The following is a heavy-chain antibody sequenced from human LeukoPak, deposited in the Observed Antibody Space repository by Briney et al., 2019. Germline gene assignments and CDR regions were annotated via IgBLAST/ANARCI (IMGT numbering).Heavy chain of an antibody. J-gene: IGHJ6*02. V-gene: IGHV1-2*02. Sequence: ASVKVSCKASGYTFTGYYMHWVRQAPGQGLEWMGWINPNSGGTNYAQKFQGRVIMTRDTSISTAYMELSRLRSDDTAVYYCARVRSNCSSTSCYSTYYYGMDVWGQGTTVTVSS. CDR2: INPNSGGT. CDR1: GYTFTGYY. D-gene: IGHD2-2*01. CDR3: ARVRSNCSSTSCYSTYYYGMDV.